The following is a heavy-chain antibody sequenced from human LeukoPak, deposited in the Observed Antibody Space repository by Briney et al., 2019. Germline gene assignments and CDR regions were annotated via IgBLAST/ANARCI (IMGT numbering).Heavy chain of an antibody. CDR3: AKDRLGRALLNLYDYYGMDV. D-gene: IGHD1-26*01. V-gene: IGHV3-30*18. CDR1: GFTFSSYG. CDR2: ISYDGSNK. J-gene: IGHJ6*02. Sequence: GGSLRLSCAASGFTFSSYGMEWVRQGPGKGLEGVAGISYDGSNKYYADSVKGRFTISRDNSKNTLYLQMNSLRAEDTAVYYCAKDRLGRALLNLYDYYGMDVWGQGATVTVSS.